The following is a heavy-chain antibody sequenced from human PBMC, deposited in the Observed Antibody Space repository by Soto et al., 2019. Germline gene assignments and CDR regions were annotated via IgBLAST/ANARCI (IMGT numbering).Heavy chain of an antibody. CDR1: GFTFSSYA. CDR3: ARDLSYSTSSLGY. V-gene: IGHV3-30-3*01. Sequence: SLRLSCAAPGFTFSSYAMHWVRQAPGKGLEWVALISYDGSNKYYADSVKGRFTISRDNSKNTLYLQMHSLRAEDTAVYYCARDLSYSTSSLGYWGQGTLVTVSS. J-gene: IGHJ4*02. D-gene: IGHD6-6*01. CDR2: ISYDGSNK.